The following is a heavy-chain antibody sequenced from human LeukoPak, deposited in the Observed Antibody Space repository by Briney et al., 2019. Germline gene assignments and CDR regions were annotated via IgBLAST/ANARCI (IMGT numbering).Heavy chain of an antibody. CDR2: INSDGSST. Sequence: GGSLRLSCAASGFTFSSYWMHWVRQAPGKGLVGVSRINSDGSSTSYADSVKGRFTISRDNAKNTLYLQMNSLRAEDTAVYYCARVGSFWSGYYVNWGQGTLVTVSS. J-gene: IGHJ4*02. D-gene: IGHD3-3*01. V-gene: IGHV3-74*01. CDR3: ARVGSFWSGYYVN. CDR1: GFTFSSYW.